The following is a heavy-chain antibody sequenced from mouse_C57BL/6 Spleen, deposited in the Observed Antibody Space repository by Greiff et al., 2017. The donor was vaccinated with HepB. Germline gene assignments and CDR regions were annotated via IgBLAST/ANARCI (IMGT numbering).Heavy chain of an antibody. CDR2: IDPSDSYT. Sequence: QVQLQQPGAELVKPGASVKLSCKASGYTFTSYWMQWVKQRPGQGLEWIGEIDPSDSYTNYNQKFKGKATLTVDTSSSTAYMQLSSLTSEDSAVYYCARGGSYYGSSSGFDYWGQGTTLTVSS. CDR1: GYTFTSYW. CDR3: ARGGSYYGSSSGFDY. V-gene: IGHV1-50*01. J-gene: IGHJ2*01. D-gene: IGHD1-1*01.